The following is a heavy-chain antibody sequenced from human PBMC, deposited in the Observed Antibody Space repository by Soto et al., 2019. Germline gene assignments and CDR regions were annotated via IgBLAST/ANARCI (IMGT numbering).Heavy chain of an antibody. Sequence: GGSLRLSCAASGFTFSSYWMSWVRQAPGKGLERVANIKQDGSEKYYVDSVKGRFTISRDNAKNSLYLQMNSLRAEDTAVYYRARFYYDSSGYLPSPYYYYYGMDVWGQGTTVTVSS. CDR2: IKQDGSEK. CDR1: GFTFSSYW. D-gene: IGHD3-22*01. V-gene: IGHV3-7*04. J-gene: IGHJ6*02. CDR3: ARFYYDSSGYLPSPYYYYYGMDV.